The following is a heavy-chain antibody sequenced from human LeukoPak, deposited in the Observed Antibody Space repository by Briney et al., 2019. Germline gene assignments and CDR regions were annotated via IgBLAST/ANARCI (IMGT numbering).Heavy chain of an antibody. Sequence: GGSLRLSCAASGFTFSSYAMSWVRQAPGKGLEGVSAISGSGGSTYYADSVKGRFTISRDNSKNTLYLQMNSLRAEDTAVYYCAKSEYYGSGSYYIYWGQGTLVTVSS. CDR2: ISGSGGST. D-gene: IGHD3-10*01. V-gene: IGHV3-23*01. CDR3: AKSEYYGSGSYYIY. CDR1: GFTFSSYA. J-gene: IGHJ4*02.